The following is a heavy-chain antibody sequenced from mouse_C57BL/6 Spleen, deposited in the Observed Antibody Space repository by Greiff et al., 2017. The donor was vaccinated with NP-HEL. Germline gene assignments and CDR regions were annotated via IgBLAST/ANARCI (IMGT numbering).Heavy chain of an antibody. V-gene: IGHV6-3*01. CDR1: GFTFSNYW. CDR2: IRLKSDNYAT. Sequence: EVQLVESGGGLVQPGGSMKLSCVASGFTFSNYWMNWVRQSPEKGLEWVAQIRLKSDNYATHYAESVKGRFTISRDDSKSSVYLQMNNLRAEDTGIYYCTRSYTVFDYWGQGTTLTVSS. J-gene: IGHJ2*01. CDR3: TRSYTVFDY. D-gene: IGHD1-1*01.